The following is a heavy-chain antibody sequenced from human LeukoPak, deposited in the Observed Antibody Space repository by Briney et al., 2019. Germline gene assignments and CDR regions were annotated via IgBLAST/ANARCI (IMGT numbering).Heavy chain of an antibody. Sequence: GGSLRLSCAASGFTFTTYTMHWVRQVPGKGLEWVAVISYDGSNKDYADSVKGRFTISRDNSKKALYLEMNSLRAEDTAIYYCAGGYYYDTSGHYLSSPPPGQWGQGTLVTVSP. CDR1: GFTFTTYT. CDR2: ISYDGSNK. V-gene: IGHV3-30*04. D-gene: IGHD3-22*01. J-gene: IGHJ4*02. CDR3: AGGYYYDTSGHYLSSPPPGQ.